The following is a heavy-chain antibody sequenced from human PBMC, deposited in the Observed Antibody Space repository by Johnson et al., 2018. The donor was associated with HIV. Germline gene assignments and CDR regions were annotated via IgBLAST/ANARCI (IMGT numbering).Heavy chain of an antibody. CDR3: ARELTYYYGSGSYPSGLDAFDI. CDR2: ITWNGGSS. CDR1: GFSFDDYG. J-gene: IGHJ3*02. D-gene: IGHD3-10*01. Sequence: VQLVESGGGLVQPGGSLKLSCAASGFSFDDYGMNWVRQVPGKGLEWVSGITWNGGSSTYADSVKGRFTISSDHAKDSLYLQMNSLRAEDTALYYCARELTYYYGSGSYPSGLDAFDIWGQGTMVTVSS. V-gene: IGHV3-20*04.